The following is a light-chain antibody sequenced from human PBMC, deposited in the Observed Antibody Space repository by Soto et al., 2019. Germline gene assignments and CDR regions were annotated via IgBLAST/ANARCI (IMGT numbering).Light chain of an antibody. CDR2: GAS. V-gene: IGKV3-15*01. CDR1: QSVRSN. Sequence: EIVMTQSPATLSVSPGDRVTLYCRASQSVRSNLAWYQQKPGQAPRLLIHGASTRATGVPDGFSGSGFATEFTLTISSLQSEDFPAYYCQQYTTWPLTFGGGTKVEVK. CDR3: QQYTTWPLT. J-gene: IGKJ4*01.